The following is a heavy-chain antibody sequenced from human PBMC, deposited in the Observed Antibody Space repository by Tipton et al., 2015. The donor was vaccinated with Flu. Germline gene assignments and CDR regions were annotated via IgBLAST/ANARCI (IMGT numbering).Heavy chain of an antibody. J-gene: IGHJ6*02. CDR3: ATSAQVSMHYYSSYGLDV. CDR1: GESMGINYY. CDR2: IFYGVIT. V-gene: IGHV4-59*01. Sequence: TLSLTCSVSGESMGINYYWSWIRQPPGKGLEWIGYIFYGVITNYNPSLKSRVTISVDTSRNQFSLKLTSVTAADTAVYYCATSAQVSMHYYSSYGLDVWGQGTTVTVSS. D-gene: IGHD2/OR15-2a*01.